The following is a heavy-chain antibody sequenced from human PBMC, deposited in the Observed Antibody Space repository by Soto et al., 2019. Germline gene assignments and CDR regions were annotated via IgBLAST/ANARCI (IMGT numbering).Heavy chain of an antibody. CDR2: INIEGSTT. D-gene: IGHD1-26*01. CDR3: TRDRGGNFYGGFDY. CDR1: GFTFNNYW. Sequence: EVQLVASGGGLVQPGGSLRLSCAASGFTFNNYWMHWVRQAPGKGLVWVSRINIEGSTTDYADSVRGRFAISRDNAKITLYLQINSLRDEDTAVYYCTRDRGGNFYGGFDYWGRGTLVTVSP. J-gene: IGHJ4*02. V-gene: IGHV3-74*01.